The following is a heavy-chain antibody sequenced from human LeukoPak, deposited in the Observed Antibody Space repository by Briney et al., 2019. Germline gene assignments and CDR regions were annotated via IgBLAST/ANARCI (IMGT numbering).Heavy chain of an antibody. CDR1: GFIFSNYE. V-gene: IGHV3-48*03. CDR3: AELGITMVGGV. J-gene: IGHJ6*04. D-gene: IGHD3-10*02. Sequence: GGSLRLSCAASGFIFSNYEMNWVRQAPGKGLEWISYINSGGTPIYYADSVKGRFTMSRDNAKNSLYLQMNSLRAEDTAVYYCAELGITMVGGVWGKGTTVTISS. CDR2: INSGGTPI.